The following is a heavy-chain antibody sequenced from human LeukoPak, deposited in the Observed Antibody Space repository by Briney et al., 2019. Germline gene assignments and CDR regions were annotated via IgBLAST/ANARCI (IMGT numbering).Heavy chain of an antibody. CDR3: ARSRGIVVPAAMFDY. J-gene: IGHJ4*02. Sequence: GGSLRLSCAASGFTFSSYGMHGVRQAPGKGLEWVAVIWYDGSNKYYADSVKGRFTISRDNSKNTLYLQMNSLRAEDMAVYYCARSRGIVVPAAMFDYWGQGTLVTVSS. V-gene: IGHV3-33*01. CDR2: IWYDGSNK. CDR1: GFTFSSYG. D-gene: IGHD2-2*01.